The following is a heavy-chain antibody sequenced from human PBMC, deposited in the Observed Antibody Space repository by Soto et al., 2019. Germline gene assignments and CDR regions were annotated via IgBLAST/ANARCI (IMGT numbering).Heavy chain of an antibody. CDR3: AKDRNWNYILDY. V-gene: IGHV3-23*01. D-gene: IGHD1-7*01. J-gene: IGHJ4*02. CDR1: GFTFNSYA. CDR2: LSGSGGTT. Sequence: EVQLLESGGGLVQPGGSLRLXCAASGFTFNSYAMSWVRQAPGKGLEWVSALSGSGGTTYYADSVKGRFTISRDXXKXXXXXXMNSLRAEDTAVYYCAKDRNWNYILDYWGQGTLVTVSS.